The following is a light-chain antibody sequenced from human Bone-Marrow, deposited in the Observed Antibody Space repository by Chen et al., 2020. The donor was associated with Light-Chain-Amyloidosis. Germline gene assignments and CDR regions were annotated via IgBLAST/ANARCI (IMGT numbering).Light chain of an antibody. Sequence: SYELTPPPSVPVAPGPTARITCTGDDLPTKYAYWYQQKPGQAPVLVIHRDTERPSGISERFSGSSSGTTATLTISGVQAEDEADYHCQSADSSGTYEVIFGGGTKLTVL. CDR2: RDT. CDR3: QSADSSGTYEVI. J-gene: IGLJ2*01. V-gene: IGLV3-25*03. CDR1: DLPTKY.